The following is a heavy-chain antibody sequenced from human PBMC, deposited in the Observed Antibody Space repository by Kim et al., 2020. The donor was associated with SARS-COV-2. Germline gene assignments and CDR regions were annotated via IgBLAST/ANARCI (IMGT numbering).Heavy chain of an antibody. V-gene: IGHV4-34*01. CDR3: ARGRSYDYVWGSPSAGGG. CDR2: INHSGST. D-gene: IGHD3-16*01. Sequence: SETLSLTCAVYGGSFSGYYWSWIRQPPGKGLEWIGEINHSGSTNYNPSLKSRVTISVDTSKNQFSLKLSSVTAADTAVYYCARGRSYDYVWGSPSAGGGWGQGTLVTVSS. CDR1: GGSFSGYY. J-gene: IGHJ4*02.